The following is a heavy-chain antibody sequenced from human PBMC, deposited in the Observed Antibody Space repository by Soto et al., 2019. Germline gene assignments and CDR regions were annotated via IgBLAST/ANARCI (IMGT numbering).Heavy chain of an antibody. CDR1: GGTFSSYA. V-gene: IGHV1-69*06. CDR2: IIPIFGTA. D-gene: IGHD6-6*01. J-gene: IGHJ5*02. CDR3: ARDLSSWSIAARREGWFDP. Sequence: QVQLVQSGAEVKKPGSSVKVSCKASGGTFSSYAISWVRQAPGQGLEWMGGIIPIFGTANYAQKFQGRVTITADKSTSTAYMELSSLRSEDTAVYYCARDLSSWSIAARREGWFDPWGQGTLVTVSS.